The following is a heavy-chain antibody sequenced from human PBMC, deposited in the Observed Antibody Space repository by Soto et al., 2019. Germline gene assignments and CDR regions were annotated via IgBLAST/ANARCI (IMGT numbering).Heavy chain of an antibody. CDR1: GGSFTGYF. D-gene: IGHD1-1*01. J-gene: IGHJ4*02. V-gene: IGHV4-34*01. CDR2: INRSGSS. CDR3: ARGPNRNDRRFDY. Sequence: QVQLQQWGAGLLEPSETLSLTCVVYGGSFTGYFWSWIRQSPGTGLEWIGQINRSGSSNYNPSLKSRVTISVDTSKNEVSLKLSSVTAADTAVYFCARGPNRNDRRFDYWGLGTLVTVSS.